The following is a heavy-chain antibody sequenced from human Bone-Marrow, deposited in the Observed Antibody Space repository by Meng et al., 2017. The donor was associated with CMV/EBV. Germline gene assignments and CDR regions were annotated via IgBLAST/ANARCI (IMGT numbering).Heavy chain of an antibody. CDR2: ISYDGSKK. J-gene: IGHJ5*02. V-gene: IGHV3-30*04. CDR3: ARDFNSGSWFDP. CDR1: GLTFSIDP. D-gene: IGHD1-1*01. Sequence: GESLKISCAASGLTFSIDPMHWVRQAPGKGLEWVAVISYDGSKKYYADSVKGRFTISRDNSKNTLYMQMNSLRADDTSVYHCARDFNSGSWFDPWGQGTLVTVSS.